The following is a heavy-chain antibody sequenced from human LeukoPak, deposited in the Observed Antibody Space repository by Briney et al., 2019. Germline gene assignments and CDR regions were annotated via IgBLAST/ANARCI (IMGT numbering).Heavy chain of an antibody. J-gene: IGHJ5*02. CDR2: ISSSGSTI. CDR1: GFTFSSYS. Sequence: PGGSRRLSCAASGFTFSSYSMNWVRQAPGKGLEWVSYISSSGSTIYYADSVKGRFTISRDNAKNSLYLQMNSLRAEDTAVYYCARGDQEKVVPAAPGWFDPWGQGTLATVSS. CDR3: ARGDQEKVVPAAPGWFDP. V-gene: IGHV3-48*04. D-gene: IGHD2-2*01.